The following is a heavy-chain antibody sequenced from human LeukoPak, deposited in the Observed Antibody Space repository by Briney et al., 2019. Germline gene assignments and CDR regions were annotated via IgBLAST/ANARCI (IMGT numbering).Heavy chain of an antibody. CDR1: GFTFSSYW. V-gene: IGHV3-74*01. D-gene: IGHD2-21*02. Sequence: GGSLRLSCAASGFTFSSYWMCWVRQDPGKGLAWVSCIKTDGSITAYAGSVKGRFTISRDSAKNTLYLQMNSLRADDTAVYYCARDGDAPMTDFDYWGQGTLVTVSS. J-gene: IGHJ4*02. CDR2: IKTDGSIT. CDR3: ARDGDAPMTDFDY.